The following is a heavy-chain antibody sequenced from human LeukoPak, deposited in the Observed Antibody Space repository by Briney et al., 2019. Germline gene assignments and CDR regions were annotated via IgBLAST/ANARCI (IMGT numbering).Heavy chain of an antibody. V-gene: IGHV4-59*12. CDR3: ARVVVIAIDYYFDY. D-gene: IGHD2-21*01. CDR2: IYHSGST. J-gene: IGHJ4*02. CDR1: GGSISSYY. Sequence: PSETLSLTCTVSGGSISSYYWSWIRQPPGKGLEWIGYIYHSGSTYYNPSLKSRVTISVDRSKNQFSLKLSSVTAADTAVYYCARVVVIAIDYYFDYWGQGTLVTVSS.